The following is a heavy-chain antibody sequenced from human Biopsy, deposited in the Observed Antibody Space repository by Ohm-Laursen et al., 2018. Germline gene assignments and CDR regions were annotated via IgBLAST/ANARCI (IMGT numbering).Heavy chain of an antibody. V-gene: IGHV4-4*07. CDR2: IYSSGST. D-gene: IGHD6-13*01. Sequence: SETLSLTCTVSGGSISNYYWSWIRQPAGKGLEWIGRIYSSGSTNYNPSLKSRVTMSVDTSKNQFSLILSSMTAADTAVYYCAREPRIAAVAYFDPRGQGTLVTVSS. CDR3: AREPRIAAVAYFDP. CDR1: GGSISNYY. J-gene: IGHJ5*01.